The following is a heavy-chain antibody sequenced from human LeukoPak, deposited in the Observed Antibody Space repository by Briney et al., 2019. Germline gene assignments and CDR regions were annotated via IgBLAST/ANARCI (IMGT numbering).Heavy chain of an antibody. V-gene: IGHV4-4*07. CDR2: IYTSGNT. J-gene: IGHJ4*02. Sequence: SETLSLTCTVSGGSISSYYLSWIRQPAGKGLEWIGRIYTSGNTNYNPSLESRVTISVDTSKNQFSLKLSSVTAADTAVYYCARELVDIVVVVGAMTQPYYFDYWGQGTLVTVSS. D-gene: IGHD2-15*01. CDR1: GGSISSYY. CDR3: ARELVDIVVVVGAMTQPYYFDY.